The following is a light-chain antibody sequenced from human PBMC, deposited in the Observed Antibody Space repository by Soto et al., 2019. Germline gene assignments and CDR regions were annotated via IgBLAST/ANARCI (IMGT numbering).Light chain of an antibody. CDR2: AAS. Sequence: DIQMTQSPSSLSASVGDRVTITCRASQSISSYLNWYQQKPGKAPKLLIYAASSLQSGVPSRFSGSGSGTDFTLTISSLLPEDFATYYCHQSHSVPGTFGQGTKVDIK. V-gene: IGKV1-39*01. CDR3: HQSHSVPGT. J-gene: IGKJ1*01. CDR1: QSISSY.